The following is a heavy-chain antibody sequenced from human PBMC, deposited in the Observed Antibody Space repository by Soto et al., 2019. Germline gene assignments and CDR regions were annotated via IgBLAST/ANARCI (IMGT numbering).Heavy chain of an antibody. Sequence: EVQLLESGGGLVQPGGSLRLSCAASGFTFSSYAMSWVRQAPGKGLEWVSAISGSGGSTYYADSVKGRFTISRDNSKNTLYLQMNSLRAEDTAVYYCAKDPPRRYDYGDYDAFDIWGQGTMVTVSS. CDR2: ISGSGGST. V-gene: IGHV3-23*01. CDR1: GFTFSSYA. D-gene: IGHD4-17*01. CDR3: AKDPPRRYDYGDYDAFDI. J-gene: IGHJ3*02.